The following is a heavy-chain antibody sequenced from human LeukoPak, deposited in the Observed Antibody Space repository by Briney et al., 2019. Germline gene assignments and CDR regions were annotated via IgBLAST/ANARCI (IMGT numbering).Heavy chain of an antibody. CDR1: GYTFTSNA. CDR3: ARRGNSGSYPRIYYMDV. Sequence: ASVKVSCKASGYTFTSNAIHWVRQAPGHRLEWMGWINAGNGNTKYSQEFQGRVTMTTDTSTSTAYMELRSLRSDDTAVYYCARRGNSGSYPRIYYMDVWGKGTTVTVSS. J-gene: IGHJ6*03. D-gene: IGHD1-26*01. V-gene: IGHV1-3*01. CDR2: INAGNGNT.